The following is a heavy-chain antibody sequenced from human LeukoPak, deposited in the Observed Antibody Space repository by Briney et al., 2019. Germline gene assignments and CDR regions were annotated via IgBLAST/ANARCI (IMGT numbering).Heavy chain of an antibody. CDR1: GYRFSTYW. CDR3: ARQGPTVTWDY. D-gene: IGHD4-11*01. V-gene: IGHV5-51*01. CDR2: IYPGDSDT. J-gene: IGHJ4*02. Sequence: GESLKISCKGSGYRFSTYWIGWVRQMPGKGLEWMGIIYPGDSDTRYSPSFRGQVTISADKSISTAYLQWSSLKASDTAMYYCARQGPTVTWDYWGQGTLVTVSS.